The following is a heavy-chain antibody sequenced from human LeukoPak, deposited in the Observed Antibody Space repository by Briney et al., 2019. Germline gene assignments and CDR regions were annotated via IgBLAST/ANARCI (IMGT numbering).Heavy chain of an antibody. D-gene: IGHD5-24*01. J-gene: IGHJ5*02. CDR3: ARASDPWLQLT. CDR1: RFTFSNYW. V-gene: IGHV3-7*05. CDR2: IKQDGGQK. Sequence: GGALRLSCVASRFTFSNYWMIWVRQAPGRGLEWVGNIKQDGGQKRYADSVRDRFTISRDNAQTSLYLQMNSLRAEDTAVYYCARASDPWLQLTWGQGTLVTVSA.